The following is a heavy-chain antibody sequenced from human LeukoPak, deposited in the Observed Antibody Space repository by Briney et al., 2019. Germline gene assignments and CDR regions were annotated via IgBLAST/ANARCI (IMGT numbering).Heavy chain of an antibody. CDR3: ATYSRDWAAFEH. V-gene: IGHV3-7*02. J-gene: IGHJ4*02. CDR1: GVTFTNYW. CDR2: IDLHGSEK. D-gene: IGHD3/OR15-3a*01. Sequence: GGSPRLSCAASGVTFTNYWMKWVREAPGKGLEWVANIDLHGSEKNYVDSVKGRFTISRDNAKNSLYLQMNSLRAEDTAVYYCATYSRDWAAFEHWGQGTLVTVSS.